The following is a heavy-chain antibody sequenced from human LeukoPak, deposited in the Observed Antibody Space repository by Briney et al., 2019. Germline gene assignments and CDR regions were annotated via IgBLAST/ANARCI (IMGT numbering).Heavy chain of an antibody. CDR2: IYYIGTT. V-gene: IGHV4-59*01. CDR1: GGSISSYY. Sequence: SETLSLTCTVSGGSISSYYWSWIRQPPGKGLEWIGYIYYIGTTNYNPSLKSRVTISVDTSKNQFSLKLSSVIAADTAVYYCAGDRGSSWYDYWGQGTLVTVSS. J-gene: IGHJ4*02. CDR3: AGDRGSSWYDY. D-gene: IGHD6-13*01.